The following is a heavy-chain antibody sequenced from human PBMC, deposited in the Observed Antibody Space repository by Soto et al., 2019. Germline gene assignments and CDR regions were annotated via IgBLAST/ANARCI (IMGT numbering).Heavy chain of an antibody. CDR2: ISGSGGST. V-gene: IGHV3-23*01. CDR1: GFTFSNYW. Sequence: GGSLRLSCAASGFTFSNYWMHWVRQVPGEGLVWVSAISGSGGSTYYADSVKGRFTISRDNSKNTLYLQMNSLRAEDTAVYYCAKGVRTIFGVVIMGQFDYWGQGTLVNVSS. J-gene: IGHJ4*02. CDR3: AKGVRTIFGVVIMGQFDY. D-gene: IGHD3-3*01.